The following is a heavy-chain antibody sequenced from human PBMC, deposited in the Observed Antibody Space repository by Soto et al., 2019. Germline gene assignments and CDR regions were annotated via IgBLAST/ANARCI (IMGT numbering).Heavy chain of an antibody. J-gene: IGHJ4*02. V-gene: IGHV4-59*12. CDR3: ARDKITGLFDY. CDR2: ISYSGTT. CDR1: GDSINTYF. Sequence: SETLSLTCTVSGDSINTYFWSWIRQSPGKRLEWIGYISYSGTTNYNPSLKSRVSISIDTSKNQFSLKLTSVTAADTAVYYCARDKITGLFDYWGQGTLVTVSS. D-gene: IGHD2-8*02.